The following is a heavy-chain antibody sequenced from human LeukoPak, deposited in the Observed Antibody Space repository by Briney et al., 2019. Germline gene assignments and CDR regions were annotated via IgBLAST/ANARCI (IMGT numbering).Heavy chain of an antibody. Sequence: GGSLRLSCAASGFTFSSYSMNWVRRAPGKGLEWVSSISSSSSYIYYADSVKGRFTISRDNAKNSLYLQMNSLRAEDTAVYYCARDSTRDGYNREAFDIWGQGTMVTVSS. CDR3: ARDSTRDGYNREAFDI. CDR1: GFTFSSYS. D-gene: IGHD5-24*01. J-gene: IGHJ3*02. CDR2: ISSSSSYI. V-gene: IGHV3-21*01.